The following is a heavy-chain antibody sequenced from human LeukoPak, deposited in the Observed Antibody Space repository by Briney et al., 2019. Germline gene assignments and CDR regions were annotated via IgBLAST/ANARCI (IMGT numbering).Heavy chain of an antibody. CDR3: ARVGITGSHLKH. V-gene: IGHV4-34*01. CDR2: INHSGST. D-gene: IGHD1-20*01. Sequence: PSETLSLTCAVYGGSFSGYYWSWIRQPPGKGLEWIGEINHSGSTNYNPSLKSRVTISVDTSKNQFSLKLSSVTAADTAVYYCARVGITGSHLKHWGQGTRVTGSS. J-gene: IGHJ1*01. CDR1: GGSFSGYY.